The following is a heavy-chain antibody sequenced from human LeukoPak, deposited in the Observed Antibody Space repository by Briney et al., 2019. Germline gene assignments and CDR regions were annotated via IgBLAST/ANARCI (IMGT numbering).Heavy chain of an antibody. J-gene: IGHJ4*02. CDR2: ICYSGST. Sequence: SETLSLTCTVSGGSISSYYWSWIRQPPGKGLEWIGYICYSGSTNYNPSLKSRVTISVDTSKNQFSLKLSSVTAADTAVYYCARSVAGTEYYFDYWGQGTLVTVSS. CDR3: ARSVAGTEYYFDY. V-gene: IGHV4-59*08. D-gene: IGHD6-19*01. CDR1: GGSISSYY.